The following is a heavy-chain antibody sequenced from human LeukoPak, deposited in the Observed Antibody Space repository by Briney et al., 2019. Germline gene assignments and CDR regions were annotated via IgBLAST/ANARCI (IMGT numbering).Heavy chain of an antibody. J-gene: IGHJ6*02. V-gene: IGHV7-4-1*02. CDR3: ARALWNRAPYGMDV. D-gene: IGHD1/OR15-1a*01. CDR2: INPNTGDP. Sequence: ASVKVSCKASGYTLNLYAMNWVRQAPGQGLEWMGWINPNTGDPTYAQGFTGRFVFSLDASVSTAYLQISSLKAEDTAVYYCARALWNRAPYGMDVWGQGTTVTVSS. CDR1: GYTLNLYA.